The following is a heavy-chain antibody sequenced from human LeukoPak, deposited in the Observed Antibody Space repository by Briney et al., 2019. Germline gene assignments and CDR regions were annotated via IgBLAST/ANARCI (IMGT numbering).Heavy chain of an antibody. J-gene: IGHJ6*03. CDR1: GFTVSSNY. CDR3: ARVYYGSGSLHYYYYYMDV. V-gene: IGHV3-53*01. Sequence: PGGSLRLSCAASGFTVSSNYMSWVRQAPGKGLEWVSVIYNGGRTYYADSVKGRFTMSRDNSKNTLYLQMNSLRAEDTALYYCARVYYGSGSLHYYYYYMDVWGRGTTVTISS. D-gene: IGHD3-10*01. CDR2: IYNGGRT.